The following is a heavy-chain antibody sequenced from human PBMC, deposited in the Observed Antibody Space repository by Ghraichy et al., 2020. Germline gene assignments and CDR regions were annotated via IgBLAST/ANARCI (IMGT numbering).Heavy chain of an antibody. Sequence: GGSLRLSCAASGFSFRSYTMNWVRQAPGKGLEWVSSISSSSTYIYYADSVKGRFTVSRDNAKNSLHLQMNSLRAEDTAVYYCASKVGEQWLGWGQGTLVTVSS. D-gene: IGHD6-19*01. V-gene: IGHV3-21*01. CDR1: GFSFRSYT. CDR3: ASKVGEQWLG. CDR2: ISSSSTYI. J-gene: IGHJ4*02.